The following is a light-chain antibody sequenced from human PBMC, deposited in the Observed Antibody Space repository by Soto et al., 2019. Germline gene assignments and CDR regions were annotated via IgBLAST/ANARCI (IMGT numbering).Light chain of an antibody. CDR3: QQTHSTPRLS. CDR2: AAS. Sequence: DIQMTQSPSSLSASVGDRVTITCRASQNINNYLNWYQQKPGKAPKLLMFAASNLQSGVPSRFSGSGSGTEFILTINSLQPEDFATYVCQQTHSTPRLSFGGGTKV. CDR1: QNINNY. V-gene: IGKV1-39*01. J-gene: IGKJ4*01.